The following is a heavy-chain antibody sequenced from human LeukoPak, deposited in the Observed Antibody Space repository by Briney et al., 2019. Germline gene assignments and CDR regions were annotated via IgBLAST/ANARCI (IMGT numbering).Heavy chain of an antibody. CDR2: IYYSGST. V-gene: IGHV4-59*01. J-gene: IGHJ4*02. CDR3: ATARSSWYDGWDY. CDR1: GGSISSYY. D-gene: IGHD6-13*01. Sequence: SETLSLTCTVSGGSISSYYWSWIRQPPGKGLEWIGYIYYSGSTNYNPSLKSRVTISVDTSKNQFSLKLSSVTAADTAVYYCATARSSWYDGWDYWGQGTLVTVSS.